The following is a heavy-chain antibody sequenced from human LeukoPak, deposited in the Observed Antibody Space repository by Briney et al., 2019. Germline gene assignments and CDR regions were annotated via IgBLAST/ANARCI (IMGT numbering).Heavy chain of an antibody. Sequence: VASVKVSCKASGGTFSSYAISWVRQAPGQGLEWMGGIIPIFGTANYAQKFQGRVTITTDESTSTAYMELSSLRSEDTAVYYRARDRPPADWGQGTLVTVSS. CDR3: ARDRPPAD. CDR2: IIPIFGTA. V-gene: IGHV1-69*05. CDR1: GGTFSSYA. J-gene: IGHJ4*02.